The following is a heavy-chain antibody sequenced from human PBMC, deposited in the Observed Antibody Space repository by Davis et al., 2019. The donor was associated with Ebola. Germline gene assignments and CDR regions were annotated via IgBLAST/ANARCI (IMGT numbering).Heavy chain of an antibody. V-gene: IGHV3-7*01. Sequence: PGGSLRLSCAASGFTFATYWMSWVRQAPGKGLEWVANIKQDGSEKYYVDSVKGRFTISRDNAKNSLFLQMNSLRVEDTAVYYCTKTISATPGDYWGQGTLVTVSS. CDR3: TKTISATPGDY. J-gene: IGHJ4*02. CDR1: GFTFATYW. CDR2: IKQDGSEK. D-gene: IGHD4/OR15-4a*01.